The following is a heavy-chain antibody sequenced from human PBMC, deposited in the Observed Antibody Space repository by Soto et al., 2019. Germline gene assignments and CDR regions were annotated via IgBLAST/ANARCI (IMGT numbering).Heavy chain of an antibody. V-gene: IGHV1-69*13. CDR3: ARETCRITMIVVVISTMIVVVITTN. Sequence: SVKVSCKASGGTFSSYAISWVRQAPVQGLEWMGGIIPIFGTANYAQKFQGRVTITADESTSTAYMELSSLRSEDTAVYYCARETCRITMIVVVISTMIVVVITTNWGQGTLVTVS. CDR1: GGTFSSYA. J-gene: IGHJ4*02. D-gene: IGHD3-22*01. CDR2: IIPIFGTA.